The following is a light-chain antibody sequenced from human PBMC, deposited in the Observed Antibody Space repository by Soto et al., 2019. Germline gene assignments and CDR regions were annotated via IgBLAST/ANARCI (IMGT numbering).Light chain of an antibody. CDR2: LGS. CDR3: MQTRQTPFT. V-gene: IGKV2-28*01. CDR1: QSLLHSNGYNY. J-gene: IGKJ3*01. Sequence: DIVMTQSPLSLPVTPGEPASISCRSSQSLLHSNGYNYFDWYLQKPGQSPQLLIYLGSYRASGVPYRFSGSGSGTDFTLKISRVEAEDVGVYFCMQTRQTPFTFGPGTKVDIK.